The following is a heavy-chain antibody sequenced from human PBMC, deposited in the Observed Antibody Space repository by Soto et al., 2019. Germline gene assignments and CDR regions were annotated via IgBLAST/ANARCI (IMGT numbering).Heavy chain of an antibody. Sequence: SETLSLTCAVSGGSISSSNWWSWVRQPPGKGLEWIGEIYHSGSTNYNPSLKSRVTISVDKSKNQFSLKLSSVTAADTAVYYCSRDRLPGYYYYGMDVWGQGTTVTVSS. CDR3: SRDRLPGYYYYGMDV. D-gene: IGHD5-18*01. V-gene: IGHV4-4*02. CDR2: IYHSGST. CDR1: GGSISSSNW. J-gene: IGHJ6*02.